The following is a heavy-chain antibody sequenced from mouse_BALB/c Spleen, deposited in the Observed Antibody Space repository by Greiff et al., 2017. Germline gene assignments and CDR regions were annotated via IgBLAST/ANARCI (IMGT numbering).Heavy chain of an antibody. J-gene: IGHJ4*01. D-gene: IGHD2-14*01. CDR2: ISYSGST. CDR3: ARDYRYDGAMDY. CDR1: GYSITSDYA. Sequence: VQLKQSGPGLVKPSQSLSLTCTVTGYSITSDYAWNWIRQFPGNKLEWMGYISYSGSTSYNPSLKSRISITRDTSKNQFFLQLNSVTTEDTATYYCARDYRYDGAMDYWGQGTSVTVSS. V-gene: IGHV3-2*02.